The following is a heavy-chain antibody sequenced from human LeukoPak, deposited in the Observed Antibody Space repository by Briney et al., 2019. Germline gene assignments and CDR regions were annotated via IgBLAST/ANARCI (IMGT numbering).Heavy chain of an antibody. CDR2: IKEDGSEK. J-gene: IGHJ3*02. CDR3: ARDEYNWNVDAFDI. Sequence: PGGSLRLSCAASGFTFSSNWMSWVRQAPGKGLEWVANIKEDGSEKYYVDSVKGRFTISRDNAKNSLYLQMNSLRAEDTAVYYCARDEYNWNVDAFDIWGQGTVVTASS. V-gene: IGHV3-7*01. D-gene: IGHD1-20*01. CDR1: GFTFSSNW.